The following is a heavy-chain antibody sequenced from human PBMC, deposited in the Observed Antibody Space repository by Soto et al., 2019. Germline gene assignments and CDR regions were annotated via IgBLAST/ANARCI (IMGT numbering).Heavy chain of an antibody. Sequence: QLQLQESGPGLVKPSETLSLTCTVSGGSISSISYYWGWIRQPPGKGLEWIGSIYYSGSTYYNPSLKSRVTISVDTSKNQFSLKLSSVTAADTAVYYCARHPPHYYGSGSYYDYWGQGTLVTVSS. V-gene: IGHV4-39*01. CDR2: IYYSGST. D-gene: IGHD3-10*01. CDR3: ARHPPHYYGSGSYYDY. CDR1: GGSISSISYY. J-gene: IGHJ4*02.